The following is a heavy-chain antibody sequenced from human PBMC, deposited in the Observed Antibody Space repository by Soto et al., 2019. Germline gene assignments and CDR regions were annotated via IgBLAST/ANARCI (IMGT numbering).Heavy chain of an antibody. CDR1: GRSMSSNY. Sequence: PSETLSLTCSVSGRSMSSNYWSWIRQSPDKGLEWLGYVFYGGTDYNPSLWGRVSRSVEASKSQFSLKLTSVTVADTAVYYCAGYGGALDFESWGPGILVSVSS. V-gene: IGHV4-59*01. CDR2: VFYGGT. J-gene: IGHJ1*01. D-gene: IGHD5-18*01. CDR3: AGYGGALDFES.